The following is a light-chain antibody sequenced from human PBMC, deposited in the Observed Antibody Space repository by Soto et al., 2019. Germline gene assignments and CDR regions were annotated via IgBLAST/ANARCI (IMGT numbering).Light chain of an antibody. V-gene: IGKV3-11*01. CDR3: QQRDNWPLIT. CDR1: QIIKSSS. J-gene: IGKJ5*01. Sequence: EIVLTQSPGTLSLSPGERSTLSFMSSQIIKSSSLAWYQQRPGQAPRLLIYDASNRATGIPARFSGSGSGTDFTLTISSLEPEDFAVYYCQQRDNWPLITFGQGTRLEI. CDR2: DAS.